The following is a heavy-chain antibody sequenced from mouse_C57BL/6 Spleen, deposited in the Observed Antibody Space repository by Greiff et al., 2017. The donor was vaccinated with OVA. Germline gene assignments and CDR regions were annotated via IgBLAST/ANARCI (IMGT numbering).Heavy chain of an antibody. CDR3: ARQMYYFDY. CDR1: GFTFSDYG. Sequence: EVMLVESGGGLVKPGGSLKLSCAASGFTFSDYGMHWVRQAPEKGLEWVAYISSGSSPTYYADTVKGRNTISRDHATNTLFMQMTRLRSEYTAMYYCARQMYYFDYWGQGTTLTVSS. J-gene: IGHJ2*01. CDR2: ISSGSSPT. V-gene: IGHV5-17*01.